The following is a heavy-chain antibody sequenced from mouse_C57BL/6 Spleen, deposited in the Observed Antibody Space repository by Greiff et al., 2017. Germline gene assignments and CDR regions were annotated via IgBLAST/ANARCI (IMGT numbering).Heavy chain of an antibody. CDR3: ARSGGYSAWFAY. Sequence: QVQLQQSGAELVRPGTSVKVSCKASGYAFTNYLIEWVKQRPGQGLEWFGVINPGSGGTNYNEKFKGKATLTADKSSSTAYMQLSSLTSEDSAVYFCARSGGYSAWFAYWGQGTLVTVSA. CDR2: INPGSGGT. V-gene: IGHV1-54*01. CDR1: GYAFTNYL. D-gene: IGHD2-14*01. J-gene: IGHJ3*01.